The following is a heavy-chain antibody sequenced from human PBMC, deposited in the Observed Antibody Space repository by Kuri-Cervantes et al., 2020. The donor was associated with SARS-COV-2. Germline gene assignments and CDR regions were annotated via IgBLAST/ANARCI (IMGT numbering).Heavy chain of an antibody. CDR2: ISSSGGYI. V-gene: IGHV3-21*01. J-gene: IGHJ6*02. D-gene: IGHD4-23*01. CDR3: ARDGTTAVNEYYYYYGMDV. Sequence: GESLKISCAASGFIFSTYSMSWVRQAPGKGLEWVSCISSSGGYIYYADSVKGRFTFSRDNANNSLYLQMNSLRAEDTAVYYCARDGTTAVNEYYYYYGMDVWGQRTTVTVSS. CDR1: GFIFSTYS.